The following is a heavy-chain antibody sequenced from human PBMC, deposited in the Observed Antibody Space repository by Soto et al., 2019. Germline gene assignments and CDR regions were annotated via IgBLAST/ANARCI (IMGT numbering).Heavy chain of an antibody. CDR3: ARVYYDILTGYRWFDP. V-gene: IGHV4-59*01. J-gene: IGHJ5*02. Sequence: PSETLSLTCTVSGGSISSYYWSWIRQPPGKGLEWIGYIYYSGSTNYNPSLKSRVTISVDTSKNQFSLKRSSVTAADTAVYYCARVYYDILTGYRWFDPWGQGTLVTVSS. CDR2: IYYSGST. CDR1: GGSISSYY. D-gene: IGHD3-9*01.